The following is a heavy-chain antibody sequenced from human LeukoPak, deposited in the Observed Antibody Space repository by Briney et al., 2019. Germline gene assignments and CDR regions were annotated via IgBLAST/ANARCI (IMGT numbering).Heavy chain of an antibody. V-gene: IGHV5-51*01. CDR2: IYPGDSDT. Sequence: GESLKISCQGSGYSFTSYWIGWVRQMPGKGLEWMGIIYPGDSDTRYSPSFQGQVTISADKSISTAYLQWSSLKASDTAMYYCARHASEWAAAGTVFDYWGQGTLVTVSS. CDR3: ARHASEWAAAGTVFDY. CDR1: GYSFTSYW. J-gene: IGHJ4*02. D-gene: IGHD6-13*01.